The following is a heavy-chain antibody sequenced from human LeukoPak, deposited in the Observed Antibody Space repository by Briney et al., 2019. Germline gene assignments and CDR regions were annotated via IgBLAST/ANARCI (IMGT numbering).Heavy chain of an antibody. J-gene: IGHJ4*02. D-gene: IGHD6-19*01. V-gene: IGHV3-53*01. Sequence: GGSLRLSCVASGFTVSNSYMSWVRQAPGKGLEWVSVIYSDGGTFYSDSVKGRFTISRNYSKSTLYLQMNSLRADDTAVYYCARDSNGPAFWGQGTLVTVSS. CDR2: IYSDGGT. CDR1: GFTVSNSY. CDR3: ARDSNGPAF.